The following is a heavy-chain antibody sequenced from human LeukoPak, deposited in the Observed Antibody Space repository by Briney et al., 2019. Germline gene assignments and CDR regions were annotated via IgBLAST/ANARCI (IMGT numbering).Heavy chain of an antibody. J-gene: IGHJ4*02. Sequence: ASVKVSCKASGYTFTSYYMHWVRQAPGPGLEWMGIINPSGGSTSYAQKFQGRVTMTRDTSTSTVYMELSSLSSEDTAVYYCARGTSNFYDSRNPQDYWGQGTLVTVSS. V-gene: IGHV1-46*01. CDR2: INPSGGST. D-gene: IGHD3-22*01. CDR3: ARGTSNFYDSRNPQDY. CDR1: GYTFTSYY.